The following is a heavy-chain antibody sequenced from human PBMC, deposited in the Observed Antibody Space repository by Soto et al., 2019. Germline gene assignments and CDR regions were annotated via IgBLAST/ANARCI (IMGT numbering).Heavy chain of an antibody. V-gene: IGHV3-33*01. CDR2: IWYDGSNK. CDR1: GFTFSSYG. Sequence: QVQLVESGGGVVQPGRSLRLSCAASGFTFSSYGMHWVRQAPGKGLEWVAVIWYDGSNKYYADSVKGRFTISRDNSKNTLYLQMNSLRAEDTAVYYCAREGTNVVAIDYWGQGTLVTVSS. CDR3: AREGTNVVAIDY. J-gene: IGHJ4*02. D-gene: IGHD2-15*01.